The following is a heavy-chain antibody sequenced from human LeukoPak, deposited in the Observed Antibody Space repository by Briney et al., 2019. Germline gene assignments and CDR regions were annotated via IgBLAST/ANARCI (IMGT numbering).Heavy chain of an antibody. V-gene: IGHV1-58*01. Sequence: GASVKVSCKASGFTFTSSAVQWVRQARGQRLECIGWIVAGSGNTNYAQKFQERVTITRDMSTSTAYMELSSLRSEDTAVYYCAAARVVVVAATDHFDYWGQGTLVTVSS. CDR2: IVAGSGNT. D-gene: IGHD2-15*01. CDR3: AAARVVVVAATDHFDY. CDR1: GFTFTSSA. J-gene: IGHJ4*02.